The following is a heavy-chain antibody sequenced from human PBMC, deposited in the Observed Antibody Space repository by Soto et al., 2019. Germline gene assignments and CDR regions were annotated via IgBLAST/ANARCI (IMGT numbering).Heavy chain of an antibody. V-gene: IGHV3-23*01. D-gene: IGHD4-17*01. J-gene: IGHJ3*01. CDR2: ISGTGAGT. Sequence: EVQLLESGGGLVQPGGSLRLSCAASGFTFSSYAMSWVRQAPGKGLEWVSAISGTGAGTYYADSVKGRFTISRDNSKNPLNLQRNSLRAEDTAVYYGAKCMTTVTTFPFDVWGQGTMVTVSS. CDR3: AKCMTTVTTFPFDV. CDR1: GFTFSSYA.